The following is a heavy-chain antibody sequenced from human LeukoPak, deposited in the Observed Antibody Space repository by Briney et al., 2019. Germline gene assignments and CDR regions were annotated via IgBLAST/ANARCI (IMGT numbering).Heavy chain of an antibody. Sequence: SQTLSLTCTVSGGSISSGGYYWSWIRQPPGKGLEWIGYIYYSGSTYYNPSLKSRVTISVDTSKNQFSLKLSSVTAADTAVYYCARSSILAWFDPWGQGTLVTVSS. D-gene: IGHD3-3*02. CDR3: ARSSILAWFDP. CDR2: IYYSGST. CDR1: GGSISSGGYY. J-gene: IGHJ5*02. V-gene: IGHV4-30-4*01.